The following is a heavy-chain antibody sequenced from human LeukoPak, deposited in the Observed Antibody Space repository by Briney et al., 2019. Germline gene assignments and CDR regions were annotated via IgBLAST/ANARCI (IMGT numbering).Heavy chain of an antibody. CDR2: IIPIFGTA. J-gene: IGHJ4*02. CDR3: ARSYYDFWSGYYSVSRYFDY. V-gene: IGHV1-69*13. CDR1: GGTFSSYA. D-gene: IGHD3-3*01. Sequence: HWASVKVSCKASGGTFSSYAISWVRQAPRQGLEWMGGIIPIFGTANYAQKFQGRVTITADESTSTAYMELSSLRSEDTAVYYCARSYYDFWSGYYSVSRYFDYWGQGTLVTVSS.